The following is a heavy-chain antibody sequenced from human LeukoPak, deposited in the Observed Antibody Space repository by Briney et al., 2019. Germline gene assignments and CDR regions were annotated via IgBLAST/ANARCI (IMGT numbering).Heavy chain of an antibody. CDR3: ACSLWSGYPFDY. Sequence: SETLSLTCTVSGGSISSYYWSWIRQPPGKGLEWIGYIYYSGSTNYYPSLKSRLTISVDASKNQCSLRLSSVTAANTAVYYCACSLWSGYPFDYWGQGTLVTVSS. D-gene: IGHD3-3*01. J-gene: IGHJ4*02. CDR1: GGSISSYY. V-gene: IGHV4-59*01. CDR2: IYYSGST.